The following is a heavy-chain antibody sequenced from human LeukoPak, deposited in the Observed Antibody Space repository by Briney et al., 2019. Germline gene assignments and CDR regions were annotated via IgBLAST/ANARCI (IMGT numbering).Heavy chain of an antibody. CDR2: INPSGGST. CDR1: GYTFSSYY. V-gene: IGHV1-46*01. CDR3: ARGDGYPPPSRNWFDP. Sequence: GASVKVSFKASGYTFSSYYMHWVRQAPGQALVCMGIINPSGGSTIYAQKFQGRVTLTRDTYTNTVYMELSSLRSDDTAVYYCARGDGYPPPSRNWFDPWGQGTLVTVSS. D-gene: IGHD2-21*01. J-gene: IGHJ5*02.